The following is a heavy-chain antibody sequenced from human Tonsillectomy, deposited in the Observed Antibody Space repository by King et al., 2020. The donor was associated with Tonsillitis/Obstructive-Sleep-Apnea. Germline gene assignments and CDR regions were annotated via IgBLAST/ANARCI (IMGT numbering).Heavy chain of an antibody. V-gene: IGHV4-4*02. D-gene: IGHD1-20*01. CDR3: ARHLGIRGTRGFDF. J-gene: IGHJ3*01. CDR1: GGSISTNNW. CDR2: THQSGST. Sequence: QLQESGPGLVEPSGTLSLTCAVSGGSISTNNWWSWVRQPPGTGLEWIGETHQSGSTNYSPSLKSRVTISADKSGNQFSLKLSSVTAADTAVYYCARHLGIRGTRGFDFWGQGTMVTVSS.